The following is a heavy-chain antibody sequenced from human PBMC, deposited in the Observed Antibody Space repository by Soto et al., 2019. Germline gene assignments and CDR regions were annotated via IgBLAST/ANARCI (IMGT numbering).Heavy chain of an antibody. D-gene: IGHD2-15*01. CDR2: IYSGGST. CDR1: GFTVSSNY. CDR3: ARARRRGCSGGSCYDPFDY. J-gene: IGHJ4*02. V-gene: IGHV3-53*04. Sequence: EVQLVESGGGLVQPGGSLRLSCAASGFTVSSNYMSWDRQAPGKGLEWVSVIYSGGSTYYADSVKGRFTISRHNSKNTLYLQMNSLRAEDTAVYYCARARRRGCSGGSCYDPFDYWGQGTLVTVSS.